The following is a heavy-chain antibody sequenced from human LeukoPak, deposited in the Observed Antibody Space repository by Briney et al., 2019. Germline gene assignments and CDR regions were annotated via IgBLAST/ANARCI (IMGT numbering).Heavy chain of an antibody. J-gene: IGHJ5*02. V-gene: IGHV1-46*01. Sequence: EASVKVSCKASGYTFTNYYMHWVRQAPGQGLEWMGIINPSGGSTSYAQKFQGRVTMTRDTSTSTVYMELSSLRSEDTAVYYCARSLAAADWFDPWGQGTLVTVSS. CDR1: GYTFTNYY. CDR3: ARSLAAADWFDP. CDR2: INPSGGST. D-gene: IGHD6-13*01.